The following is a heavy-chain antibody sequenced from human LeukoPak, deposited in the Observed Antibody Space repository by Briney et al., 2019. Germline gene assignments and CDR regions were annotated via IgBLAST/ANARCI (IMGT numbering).Heavy chain of an antibody. CDR2: ISGSGGST. Sequence: GGSLRLSCAASGFTFSSYAMSWVRQAPGKGLEWVSAISGSGGSTYYADSVKGRFTISRDNSKNTLYLQMNSLRAEDTGVYDCAKGHRESSYGYGMDVWGQGTTVTVSS. J-gene: IGHJ6*02. CDR3: AKGHRESSYGYGMDV. CDR1: GFTFSSYA. V-gene: IGHV3-23*01. D-gene: IGHD5-18*01.